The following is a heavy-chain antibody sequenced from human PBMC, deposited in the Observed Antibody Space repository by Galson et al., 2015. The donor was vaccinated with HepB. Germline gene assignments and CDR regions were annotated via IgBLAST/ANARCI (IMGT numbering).Heavy chain of an antibody. CDR3: ARRASSMAKTFDY. CDR1: GYTFTSYY. J-gene: IGHJ4*02. D-gene: IGHD5-24*01. V-gene: IGHV1-46*01. Sequence: VKVSCKASGYTFTSYYMHWVRQAPGQGLGWMGVIKPGDSSTGYAQKFRGRVALTRDTSTSTVYMELSSLRSEDTAVYYCARRASSMAKTFDYWGQGTLLIVSS. CDR2: IKPGDSST.